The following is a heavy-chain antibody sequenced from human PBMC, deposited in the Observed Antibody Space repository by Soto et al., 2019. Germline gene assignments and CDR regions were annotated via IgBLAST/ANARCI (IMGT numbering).Heavy chain of an antibody. CDR2: IYYSGST. V-gene: IGHV4-39*01. J-gene: IGHJ4*02. CDR1: GGSISSSSYY. Sequence: SETLSLTCTVSGGSISSSSYYWGWIRQPPGKGLEWIGSIYYSGSTYYNPSLKSRVIISVDTSKNQFSLKLSSVTAADTAVYYCARLAQQSEYYWGQGSLVTVSS. CDR3: ARLAQQSEYY. D-gene: IGHD6-13*01.